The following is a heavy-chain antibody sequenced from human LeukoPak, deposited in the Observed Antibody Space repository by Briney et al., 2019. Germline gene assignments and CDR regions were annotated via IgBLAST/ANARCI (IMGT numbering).Heavy chain of an antibody. Sequence: SETLSLTCTVSGGSIRSYYWSWLRQPPGKGLEWIGYIYYTGSTNYNPSLKSRVTISVDTSKNQFSLNLISVPAADTAVYYCARVLPYSSGWGVDYWGQGALVTVSS. CDR2: IYYTGST. CDR3: ARVLPYSSGWGVDY. J-gene: IGHJ4*02. D-gene: IGHD6-19*01. CDR1: GGSIRSYY. V-gene: IGHV4-59*01.